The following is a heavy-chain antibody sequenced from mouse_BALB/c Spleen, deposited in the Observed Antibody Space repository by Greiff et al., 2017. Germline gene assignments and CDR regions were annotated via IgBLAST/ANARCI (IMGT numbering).Heavy chain of an antibody. CDR2: IWAGGST. J-gene: IGHJ3*01. D-gene: IGHD3-3*01. Sequence: QVQLKESGPGLVAPSQSLSITCTVSGFSLTSYGVHWVRQPPGKGLEWLGVIWAGGSTNYTSALMSRLSIIKDNSKSQVFLKMNSLQTDDTAMYYCARDKGSNWFAYWGQGTLVTVSA. CDR3: ARDKGSNWFAY. CDR1: GFSLTSYG. V-gene: IGHV2-9*02.